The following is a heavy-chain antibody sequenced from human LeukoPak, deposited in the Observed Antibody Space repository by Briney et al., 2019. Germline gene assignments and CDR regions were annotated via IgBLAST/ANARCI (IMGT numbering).Heavy chain of an antibody. D-gene: IGHD4-11*01. V-gene: IGHV3-30*02. J-gene: IGHJ6*03. CDR1: GFTFSNDG. CDR3: AKEKNDYSDYSYMDV. Sequence: GGSLRLSCAASGFTFSNDGMHWVRQAPGRGLEWVAFIRYDGSNKYCADSVKGRFTVSRDNTKNTLYLQMNSLRAEDTAAYYCAKEKNDYSDYSYMDVWGKGTTVTVSS. CDR2: IRYDGSNK.